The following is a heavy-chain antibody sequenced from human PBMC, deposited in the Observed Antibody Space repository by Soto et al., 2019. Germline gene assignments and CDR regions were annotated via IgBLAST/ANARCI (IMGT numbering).Heavy chain of an antibody. Sequence: GGSLRLSCAASGFTFSSYDMHWVRQATGKGLEWVSAIGTAGDTYYPGSVKGRFTISRENAKNSLYLQMNSLRAEDTAVYYCARDLGRSGHYYYGMDVWGQGTTVTVSS. CDR3: ARDLGRSGHYYYGMDV. V-gene: IGHV3-13*01. CDR2: IGTAGDT. D-gene: IGHD3-10*01. J-gene: IGHJ6*02. CDR1: GFTFSSYD.